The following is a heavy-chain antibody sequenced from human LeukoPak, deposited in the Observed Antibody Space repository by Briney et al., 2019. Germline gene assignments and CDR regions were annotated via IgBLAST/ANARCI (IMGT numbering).Heavy chain of an antibody. CDR1: GFTFSSYE. J-gene: IGHJ4*02. Sequence: GGSLRLSCAASGFTFSSYEMNWVRQAPGKGLEWVSLIYSSGSTNYYDYVRDRFTISRDSSKNKLYLQLNTLRAADTTVYYFWTWEYNSGWCWSFDCWGQGTLVTVSS. V-gene: IGHV3-66*02. CDR2: IYSSGST. D-gene: IGHD6-19*01. CDR3: WTWEYNSGWCWSFDC.